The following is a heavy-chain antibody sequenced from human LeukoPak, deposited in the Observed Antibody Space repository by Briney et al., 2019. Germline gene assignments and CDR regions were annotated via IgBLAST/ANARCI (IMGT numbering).Heavy chain of an antibody. Sequence: SVTVSCKSSGYTFTGYYIHWLRQAPGQGLEWMGWINPNSGGTNYAQRFQGRVTMTRDTSISTAYMELSRLRSDDTAVYYCAREESSDYGDYDYWGQGTLVTVSS. D-gene: IGHD4-17*01. CDR1: GYTFTGYY. CDR3: AREESSDYGDYDY. J-gene: IGHJ4*02. CDR2: INPNSGGT. V-gene: IGHV1-2*02.